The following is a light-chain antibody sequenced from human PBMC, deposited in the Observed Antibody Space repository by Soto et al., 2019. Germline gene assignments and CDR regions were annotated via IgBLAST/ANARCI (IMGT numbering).Light chain of an antibody. V-gene: IGKV3-15*01. J-gene: IGKJ1*01. Sequence: EIVMTQSPGTLSLSPGERATLSCRASQSVSGNYLAWYQQKRGQGPRLLLYGASTRATGVPARFSGSGSGTDFTLTVSSLQSEDFAVYYCQQYYNWPPWTFGLGTKVDIK. CDR3: QQYYNWPPWT. CDR2: GAS. CDR1: QSVSGN.